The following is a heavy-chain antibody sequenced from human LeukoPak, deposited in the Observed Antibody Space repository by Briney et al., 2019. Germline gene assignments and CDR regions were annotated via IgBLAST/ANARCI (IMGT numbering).Heavy chain of an antibody. V-gene: IGHV1-69*13. CDR2: IIPIFGTA. D-gene: IGHD6-19*01. Sequence: ASVKVSCKASGGTFSSYAISWVRQAPGQGLEWMGGIIPIFGTANYAQKFQGRVTITADESTSTAYMELSSLRSEDTAVYYCAGERWDKAVAGTYTYYYGMDVWGQGTTVTVSS. CDR1: GGTFSSYA. J-gene: IGHJ6*02. CDR3: AGERWDKAVAGTYTYYYGMDV.